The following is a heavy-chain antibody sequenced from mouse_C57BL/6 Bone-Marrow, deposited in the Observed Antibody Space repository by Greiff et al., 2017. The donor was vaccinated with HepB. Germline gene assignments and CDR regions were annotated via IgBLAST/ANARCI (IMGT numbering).Heavy chain of an antibody. J-gene: IGHJ4*01. D-gene: IGHD2-2*01. V-gene: IGHV5-9*01. CDR1: GFTFSSYT. CDR3: ARPSLDYGFAMDY. CDR2: ISGGGGNT. Sequence: EVMLVESGGGLVKPGGSLKLSCAASGFTFSSYTMSWVRQTPEKRLEWVATISGGGGNTYYPDSVKGRFTISRDNAKNTLYLQMSSLRSEDTALYYCARPSLDYGFAMDYWGQGTSVTVSS.